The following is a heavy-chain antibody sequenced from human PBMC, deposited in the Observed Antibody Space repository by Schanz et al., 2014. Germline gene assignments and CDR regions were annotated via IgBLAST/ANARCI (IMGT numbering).Heavy chain of an antibody. Sequence: QVQLVESGGGVVQPGRSLRLSCAASGFTFSSYAVHWVRQAPDKGLVWVAVTSSDGSLKYYADSVKGRFTISRDNSKNTLYLQMNSLRAEDTAVYYCARPIYDLWSGSFDYWGQGTLVTVSS. CDR3: ARPIYDLWSGSFDY. J-gene: IGHJ4*02. CDR1: GFTFSSYA. CDR2: TSSDGSLK. V-gene: IGHV3-30*04. D-gene: IGHD3-3*01.